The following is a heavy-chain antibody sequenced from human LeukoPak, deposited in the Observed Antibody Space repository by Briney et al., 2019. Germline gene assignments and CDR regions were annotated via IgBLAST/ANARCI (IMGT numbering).Heavy chain of an antibody. CDR1: GFTFSSYG. J-gene: IGHJ4*02. CDR2: ISYDGSNK. CDR3: ARAPRVAARFYYFDY. D-gene: IGHD6-6*01. V-gene: IGHV3-30*03. Sequence: GGSLRLSCAASGFTFSSYGMHWVRQAPGKGLEWVAVISYDGSNKYYADSVKGRFTISRDNAKNSLYLQMNSLRAEDTAVYYCARAPRVAARFYYFDYWGQGTLVTVSS.